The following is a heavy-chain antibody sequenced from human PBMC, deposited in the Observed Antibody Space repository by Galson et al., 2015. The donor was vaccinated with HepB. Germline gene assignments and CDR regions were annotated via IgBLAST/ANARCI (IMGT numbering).Heavy chain of an antibody. CDR1: GYTFTGYY. CDR3: ARAYCGGDCYQSDY. CDR2: INPNSGGT. Sequence: SVKVSCKASGYTFTGYYMHWVRQAPGQGLEWMGWINPNSGGTNYAQKFQGRVTMTRDTSISTAYMELSRLRSDDTAVYYCARAYCGGDCYQSDYWGQGTLVTVSS. V-gene: IGHV1-2*02. J-gene: IGHJ4*02. D-gene: IGHD2-21*02.